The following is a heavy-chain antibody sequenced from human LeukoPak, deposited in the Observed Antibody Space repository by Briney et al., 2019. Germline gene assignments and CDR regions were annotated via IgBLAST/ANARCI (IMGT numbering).Heavy chain of an antibody. CDR1: GGSISSGDYY. J-gene: IGHJ6*02. CDR3: AREVDAGRYYYYYYGMDV. CDR2: IYYSGST. V-gene: IGHV4-30-4*01. Sequence: SETLSLTCTVSGGSISSGDYYWSWIRQPPGKGLEWIGYIYYSGSTYYNPSLKSRVTISVDTSKNQFSLKLSSVTAADTAVYYCAREVDAGRYYYYYYGMDVWGQGTTVTVSS.